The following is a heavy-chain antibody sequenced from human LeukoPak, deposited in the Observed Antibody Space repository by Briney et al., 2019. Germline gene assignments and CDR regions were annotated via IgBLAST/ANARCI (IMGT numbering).Heavy chain of an antibody. J-gene: IGHJ5*02. CDR2: IIPIFGTA. Sequence: GASVKVSCKASGGTFSSYAISWVRQAPGQGLEWMGGIIPIFGTANYAQKFQGRVTITADESTSTAYMELSSLRSEDTAVYYCARDNRIAAAGSGGHAASWGQGTLVTVSS. CDR3: ARDNRIAAAGSGGHAAS. V-gene: IGHV1-69*01. CDR1: GGTFSSYA. D-gene: IGHD6-13*01.